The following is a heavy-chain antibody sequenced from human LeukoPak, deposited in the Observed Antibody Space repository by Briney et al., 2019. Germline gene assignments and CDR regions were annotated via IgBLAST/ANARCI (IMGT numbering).Heavy chain of an antibody. V-gene: IGHV3-53*01. CDR2: VYTAGST. D-gene: IGHD6-13*01. J-gene: IGHJ4*02. CDR1: GFTVSNNH. Sequence: GGSLRLSCAASGFTVSNNHMTWVRQAPGKGLEWVPFVYTAGSTYYADPVKGRFPISRHNSKKAVYLQTYSLSVGHTALYFCARGYSSSWNYFDYWGQGILVTVSS. CDR3: ARGYSSSWNYFDY.